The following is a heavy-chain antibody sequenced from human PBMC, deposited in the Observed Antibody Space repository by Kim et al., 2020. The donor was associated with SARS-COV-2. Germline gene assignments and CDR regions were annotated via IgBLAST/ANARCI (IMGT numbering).Heavy chain of an antibody. J-gene: IGHJ1*01. V-gene: IGHV4-34*01. CDR1: GGSFNGFQ. Sequence: SETLSLTCAVYGGSFNGFQWTWIRQTPEKGLEWIGQINYNGITNYNPSLKSRVTMSVDTAKNQFSLKLRSVTAADTAVYYCAAGAPGHWGQGTLVTVSS. CDR3: AAGAPGH. CDR2: INYNGIT.